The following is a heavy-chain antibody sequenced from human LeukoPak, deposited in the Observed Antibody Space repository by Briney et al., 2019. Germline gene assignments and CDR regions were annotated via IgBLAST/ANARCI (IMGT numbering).Heavy chain of an antibody. V-gene: IGHV3-48*03. CDR2: ISGSGTTI. CDR3: ARSAYAYSFDY. D-gene: IGHD4-11*01. Sequence: PGGSLRLSCAASGFTFIDFGLNWVRQAPGKGLEWVSYISGSGTTIYYADSVKGRFAISRDNVKNSLSLQMNSLRAEDTAVYYCARSAYAYSFDYWGQGTLVSVSS. CDR1: GFTFIDFG. J-gene: IGHJ4*02.